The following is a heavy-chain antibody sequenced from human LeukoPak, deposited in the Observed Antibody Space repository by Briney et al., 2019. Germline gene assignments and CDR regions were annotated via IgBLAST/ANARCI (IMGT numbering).Heavy chain of an antibody. Sequence: GASVKVSCKVSVYTLSELSMHWVRQAPGKGLEWMGSFNPEDGKTIYAQKFQGRVIMTEDTSTDTAYMELSSLRSEDTAMYYCATTTLDFMGPILFPWGQGTLVTVSS. J-gene: IGHJ5*02. CDR3: ATTTLDFMGPILFP. CDR1: VYTLSELS. CDR2: FNPEDGKT. V-gene: IGHV1-24*01. D-gene: IGHD3-3*01.